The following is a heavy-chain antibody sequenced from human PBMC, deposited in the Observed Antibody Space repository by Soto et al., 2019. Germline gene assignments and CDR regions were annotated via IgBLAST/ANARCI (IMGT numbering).Heavy chain of an antibody. CDR2: IVPMFGTA. Sequence: QVQLVQSGAEVKEPGSSVNVSCKTSGGTFGNTAVTWVRQAPGQGLEWIGGIVPMFGTANYAQKFRGRVTITAAESTGTAYMELSSLRSDDTAVYYCARDGDPGYSFWSGPLGGGRFDPWGQGTLVTVSS. J-gene: IGHJ5*02. CDR3: ARDGDPGYSFWSGPLGGGRFDP. CDR1: GGTFGNTA. D-gene: IGHD3-3*01. V-gene: IGHV1-69*12.